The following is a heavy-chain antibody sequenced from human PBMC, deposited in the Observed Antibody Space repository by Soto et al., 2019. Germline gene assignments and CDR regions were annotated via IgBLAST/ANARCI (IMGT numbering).Heavy chain of an antibody. Sequence: ASVKVSFKASGYTFTSYGISWVRQAPGQGLEWMGWIGAYNGNTNYAQKLQGRVTMTTDTSTSTAYMELRSLRSDDTAVYYCARDRWDDYYGSGSPDPFDYWGQGNLVTFSS. V-gene: IGHV1-18*01. D-gene: IGHD3-10*01. J-gene: IGHJ4*02. CDR2: IGAYNGNT. CDR3: ARDRWDDYYGSGSPDPFDY. CDR1: GYTFTSYG.